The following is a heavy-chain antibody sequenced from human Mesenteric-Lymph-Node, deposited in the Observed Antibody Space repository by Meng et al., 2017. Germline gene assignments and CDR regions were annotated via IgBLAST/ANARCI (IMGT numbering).Heavy chain of an antibody. J-gene: IGHJ4*02. D-gene: IGHD3-10*01. V-gene: IGHV4-30-2*03. CDR3: ARRRGGSGRDC. CDR2: IYHSGST. CDR1: GGSSSSGGYS. Sequence: QLRLPSAGPGLVKHSQALSLTCAVSGGSSSSGGYSWDWVRQPPGKGLGWIGAIYHSGSTSYNPSLQSRVTMFVDTSKNQFSLMLTSVTATDTAVYYCARRRGGSGRDCWGQGTLVTVSS.